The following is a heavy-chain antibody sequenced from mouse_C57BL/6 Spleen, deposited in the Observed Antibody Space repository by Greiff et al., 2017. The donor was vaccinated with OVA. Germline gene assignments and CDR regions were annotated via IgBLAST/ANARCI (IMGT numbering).Heavy chain of an antibody. V-gene: IGHV5-4*01. CDR2: ISDGGSYT. CDR3: ARDGNYKDYFDY. J-gene: IGHJ2*01. Sequence: DVMLVESGGGLVKPGGSLKLSCAASGFTFSSYAMSWVRQTPEKRLEWVATISDGGSYTYYPDNVKGRFTISRDNAKNNLYLQMSHLKSEDTAMYYCARDGNYKDYFDYWGQGTTLTVSS. D-gene: IGHD2-1*01. CDR1: GFTFSSYA.